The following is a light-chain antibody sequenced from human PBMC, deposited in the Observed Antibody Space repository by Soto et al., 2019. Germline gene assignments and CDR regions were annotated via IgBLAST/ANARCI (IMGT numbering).Light chain of an antibody. CDR1: QGISSY. CDR3: QQYYSYPPM. J-gene: IGKJ1*01. Sequence: AIRMTQSPSSLSASTGDRVTITCRAIQGISSYLAWYQQKPGKAHKLLIYPASTLQSGVPSRFSGSGSGTDLTLSVSCLQSEDFATYYCQQYYSYPPMFGQGTKVEIK. V-gene: IGKV1-8*01. CDR2: PAS.